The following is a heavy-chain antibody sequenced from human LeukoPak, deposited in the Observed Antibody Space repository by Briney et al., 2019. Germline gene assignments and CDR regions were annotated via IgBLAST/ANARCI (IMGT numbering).Heavy chain of an antibody. V-gene: IGHV3-7*04. D-gene: IGHD2-21*01. J-gene: IGHJ5*02. CDR1: GFTFSSYW. CDR2: INQDGGEI. Sequence: PGGSLRLSCVASGFTFSSYWMHWVRQAPGKGLEWVASINQDGGEIHYVDSVKGRFTISRDNAKNSLFLQMHSLTAEDTAVYYCVRAYHPGGWFDPWGQGTLVTVSS. CDR3: VRAYHPGGWFDP.